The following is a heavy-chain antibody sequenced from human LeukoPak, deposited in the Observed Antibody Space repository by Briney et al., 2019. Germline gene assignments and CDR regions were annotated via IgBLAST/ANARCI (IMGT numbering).Heavy chain of an antibody. D-gene: IGHD3-10*01. Sequence: GGSLRLSCAASGFTFSDYYMSWIRQAPGKGLEWVSYISSSGSTIYYADSVKGRFTISRDNAKNSLYLQMNSLRAEDTAVYYCAKDYYYGSGSYYAFDYWGQGTLVTVSS. J-gene: IGHJ4*02. CDR2: ISSSGSTI. CDR3: AKDYYYGSGSYYAFDY. V-gene: IGHV3-11*01. CDR1: GFTFSDYY.